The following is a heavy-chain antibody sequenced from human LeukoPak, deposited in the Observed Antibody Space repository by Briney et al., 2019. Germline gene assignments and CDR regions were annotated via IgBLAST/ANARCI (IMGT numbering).Heavy chain of an antibody. V-gene: IGHV4-4*02. D-gene: IGHD3-3*01. CDR1: GGSISSSNW. CDR3: ARADFWSGYPPFPFDY. CDR2: IYHSGST. J-gene: IGHJ4*02. Sequence: SETLSLTCAVSGGSISSSNWWSWVRQPPGKGLEWIGEIYHSGSTNYNPSLKSRVTISVDKSKNQFSLKLSSVTAADTAVYYCARADFWSGYPPFPFDYWGQGTLVTVSS.